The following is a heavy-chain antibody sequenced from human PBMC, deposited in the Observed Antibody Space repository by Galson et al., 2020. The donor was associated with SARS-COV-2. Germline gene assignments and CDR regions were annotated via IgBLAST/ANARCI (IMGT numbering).Heavy chain of an antibody. CDR2: ISYSGTT. J-gene: IGHJ4*02. CDR1: GGSFSSSIYS. CDR3: ARGYSYVYLDY. Sequence: SENLSLTCTVSGGSFSSSIYSWGWIRQPPGKGLEWIGTISYSGTTYYNPSLKSRVTISVDTSKNQFSLKVTSVTAADTAVYYCARGYSYVYLDYWGQGTLVTVSS. V-gene: IGHV4-39*07. D-gene: IGHD5-18*01.